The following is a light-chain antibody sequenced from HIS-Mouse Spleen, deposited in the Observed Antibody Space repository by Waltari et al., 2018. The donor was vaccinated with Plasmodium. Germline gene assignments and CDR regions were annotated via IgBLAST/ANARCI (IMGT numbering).Light chain of an antibody. V-gene: IGLV3-10*01. Sequence: SYELTQPPSVSVSPGQTARITCSGDALPKKYAYWYQQKYGQAPVLVIYEDSKRPSGIPKRFSGSSSGTMATLTISGAQVEDEADYYCYSTDSSGNHRVFGGGTKLTVL. CDR3: YSTDSSGNHRV. J-gene: IGLJ3*02. CDR2: EDS. CDR1: ALPKKY.